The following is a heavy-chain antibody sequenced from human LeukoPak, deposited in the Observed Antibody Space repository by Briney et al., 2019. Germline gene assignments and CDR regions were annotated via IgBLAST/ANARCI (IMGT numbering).Heavy chain of an antibody. Sequence: GGSLRLSCAASGFTFSSYEMNWVRQAPGKGLEWVSYISSSGSTIYYADSVKGRFTISRDNAKNSLYLQMNSLRAEDTAVYYCAIEWTRGLGIPDYWGQGTLVTVSS. CDR1: GFTFSSYE. J-gene: IGHJ4*02. D-gene: IGHD3-16*01. CDR3: AIEWTRGLGIPDY. CDR2: ISSSGSTI. V-gene: IGHV3-48*03.